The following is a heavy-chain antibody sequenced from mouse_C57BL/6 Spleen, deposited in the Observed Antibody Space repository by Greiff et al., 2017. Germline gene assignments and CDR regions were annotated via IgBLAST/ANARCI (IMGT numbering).Heavy chain of an antibody. Sequence: QVQLQQPGTELVKPGASVKLSCKASGYTFTSYWMHWVKQRPGQGLEWIGNINPSNGGTNYNEKFKSKATLTVDKSSSTAYMQLSSLTTEDSAVYYCARERANWDYFDYWGQGTTLTVSS. J-gene: IGHJ2*01. D-gene: IGHD4-1*01. V-gene: IGHV1-53*01. CDR1: GYTFTSYW. CDR3: ARERANWDYFDY. CDR2: INPSNGGT.